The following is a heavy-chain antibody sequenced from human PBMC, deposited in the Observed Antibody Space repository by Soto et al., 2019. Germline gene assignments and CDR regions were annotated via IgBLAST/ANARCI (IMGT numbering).Heavy chain of an antibody. CDR1: GGSISSSNW. J-gene: IGHJ4*02. V-gene: IGHV4-4*02. Sequence: QVQLQESGPGLVKPSGTLSLTCAVSGGSISSSNWWSWVRQPPGKGLEWIGEIYHSGSTNYNPSLKSRVTISVDKSKNQFSLKLSSVTAADTAVYYCARGAGPRKPVYYDFWSGTVSSGYYFDYWGQGTLVTVSS. CDR3: ARGAGPRKPVYYDFWSGTVSSGYYFDY. D-gene: IGHD3-3*01. CDR2: IYHSGST.